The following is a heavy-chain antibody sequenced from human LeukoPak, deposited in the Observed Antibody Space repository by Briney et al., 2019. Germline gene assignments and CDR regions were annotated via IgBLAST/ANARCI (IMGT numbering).Heavy chain of an antibody. CDR2: ISSSSNHI. CDR3: ARVLVY. V-gene: IGHV3-21*01. D-gene: IGHD2-15*01. Sequence: GGSLRLSCAASGFTFSSCAMNWVRQAPGKGLEWVSSISSSSNHIYYADSVKGRFTISRDNAKNSLYLQINSLGAEDTAVYYCARVLVYWGQGTLVTVSS. J-gene: IGHJ4*02. CDR1: GFTFSSCA.